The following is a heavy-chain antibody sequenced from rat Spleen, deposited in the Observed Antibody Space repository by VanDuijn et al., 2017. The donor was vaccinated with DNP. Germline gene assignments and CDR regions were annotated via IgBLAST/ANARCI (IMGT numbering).Heavy chain of an antibody. CDR1: GYSITGNY. CDR2: ISYSGST. D-gene: IGHD1-1*01. V-gene: IGHV3-1*01. CDR3: ARLRLEWELRAMDA. Sequence: EVQLQESGPGLVKPSQSLSLTCSVTGYSITGNYWGWIRKFPGNKMEYIGHISYSGSTSYNPSLKSRISITRDTSKNQFFLQLDSVTTEDTATYYCARLRLEWELRAMDAWGQGTSVTVSS. J-gene: IGHJ4*01.